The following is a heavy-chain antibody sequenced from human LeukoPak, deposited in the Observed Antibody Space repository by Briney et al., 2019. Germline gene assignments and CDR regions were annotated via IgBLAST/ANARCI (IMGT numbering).Heavy chain of an antibody. D-gene: IGHD5-18*01. CDR3: ARDYRRGYSYGA. CDR2: IYTSGST. CDR1: GGSTSSYY. J-gene: IGHJ5*02. V-gene: IGHV4-4*07. Sequence: SETLSLTCAVSGGSTSSYYWSWIRQPAGKGLEWIGRIYTSGSTNYNASLKSRVSMSVDTSKNQFSLKLSSVTAADTAVHYCARDYRRGYSYGAWGQGTLVTVSS.